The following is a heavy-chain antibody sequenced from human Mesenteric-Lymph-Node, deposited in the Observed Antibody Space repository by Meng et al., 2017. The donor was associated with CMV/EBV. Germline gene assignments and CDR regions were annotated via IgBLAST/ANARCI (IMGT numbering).Heavy chain of an antibody. CDR3: ANYGMDV. J-gene: IGHJ6*02. Sequence: GESLKISCAASGFTFSSYGMHWVRQAPGKGLEWVAFIRYDGSNKYYADSVKGRFTISRDNSKNTLYLQMNSLRAEDTAVYYCANYGMDVWGQGTTVTVSS. V-gene: IGHV3-30*02. CDR2: IRYDGSNK. CDR1: GFTFSSYG.